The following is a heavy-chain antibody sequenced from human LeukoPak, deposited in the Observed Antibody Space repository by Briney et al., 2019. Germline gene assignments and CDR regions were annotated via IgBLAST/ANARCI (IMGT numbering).Heavy chain of an antibody. V-gene: IGHV4-59*08. D-gene: IGHD5-12*01. CDR3: ARHFSGYNGPKHGMDV. J-gene: IGHJ6*02. CDR2: IYYSGST. CDR1: GGSISSYY. Sequence: SETLSLTCTVSGGSISSYYWSWIRQPPGKGLEWIGYIYYSGSTNYNPSLKSRVTISVDTSKNQFSLKLSSVTAADTAVYYCARHFSGYNGPKHGMDVWGQGTTVTVSS.